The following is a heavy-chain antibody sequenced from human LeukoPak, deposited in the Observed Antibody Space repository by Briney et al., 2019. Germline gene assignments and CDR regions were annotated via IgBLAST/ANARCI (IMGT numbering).Heavy chain of an antibody. CDR1: GYRFTNYW. J-gene: IGHJ5*02. Sequence: GESLKISCKGSGYRFTNYWIGWMRQMPGKGLEWMGIIYSGDSDTRYSPSFQGQVTISADKSISTAYLQWSSLKASDTAMYYCARHDSGDYNWFDPWGQGTLVTVSS. CDR3: ARHDSGDYNWFDP. CDR2: IYSGDSDT. D-gene: IGHD4-17*01. V-gene: IGHV5-51*01.